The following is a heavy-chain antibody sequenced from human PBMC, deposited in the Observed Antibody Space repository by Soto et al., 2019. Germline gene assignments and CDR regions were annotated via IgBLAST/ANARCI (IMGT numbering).Heavy chain of an antibody. V-gene: IGHV3-23*01. D-gene: IGHD1-26*01. CDR2: ISGSGGST. Sequence: EVQLLESGGGLVQPGGSLRLSCAASGFTFSSYAMSWVRQAPGKGLEWVSAISGSGGSTYYADSVKGRFTISRDNSKNPLYLEIHSHSAEDTAVSYCAKDGGAWGSIVGGTPATGYFDYWGQGTLVTVSS. CDR1: GFTFSSYA. CDR3: AKDGGAWGSIVGGTPATGYFDY. J-gene: IGHJ4*02.